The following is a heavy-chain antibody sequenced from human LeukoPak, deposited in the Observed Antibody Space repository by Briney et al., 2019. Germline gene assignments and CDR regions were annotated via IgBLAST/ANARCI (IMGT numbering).Heavy chain of an antibody. D-gene: IGHD1-26*01. CDR1: GFTFSSYW. V-gene: IGHV3-7*01. Sequence: GGSLRLSCAASGFTFSSYWMSWARQAPGKGLEWVANINPDGSKKYYVDSVKGRFTISRDNGKKSLYVQMNSLRAEDTAVYYCARGISGRWELLSRDYWGQGTLVTVSS. J-gene: IGHJ4*02. CDR2: INPDGSKK. CDR3: ARGISGRWELLSRDY.